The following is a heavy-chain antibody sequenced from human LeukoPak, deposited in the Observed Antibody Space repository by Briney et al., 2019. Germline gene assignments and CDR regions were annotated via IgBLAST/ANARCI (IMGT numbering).Heavy chain of an antibody. D-gene: IGHD3/OR15-3a*01. V-gene: IGHV3-11*04. CDR1: GFSFSDSY. J-gene: IGHJ4*02. CDR2: ITSSGSTT. CDR3: ARAVSFWTYYFDD. Sequence: GGSLRLSCAASGFSFSDSYMSWIRQAPGKGLEWVSYITSSGSTTYYADSVKGRFTVSRDNAKNSLYLQMNSLRAEDTAVYYCARAVSFWTYYFDDWGQGSLVTVSS.